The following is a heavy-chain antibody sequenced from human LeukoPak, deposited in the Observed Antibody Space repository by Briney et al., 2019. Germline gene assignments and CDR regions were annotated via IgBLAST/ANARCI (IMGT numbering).Heavy chain of an antibody. D-gene: IGHD3-10*01. Sequence: GASVKVFCKASGGTFSSYAISWVRQAPGQGLEWMGRIIPIFGIANYAQKFQGRVTITVDKSTSTAYMELSSLRSEDTAVYYCASGYLYGSGSYSPFDYWGQGTLVTVSS. CDR1: GGTFSSYA. CDR3: ASGYLYGSGSYSPFDY. CDR2: IIPIFGIA. J-gene: IGHJ4*02. V-gene: IGHV1-69*04.